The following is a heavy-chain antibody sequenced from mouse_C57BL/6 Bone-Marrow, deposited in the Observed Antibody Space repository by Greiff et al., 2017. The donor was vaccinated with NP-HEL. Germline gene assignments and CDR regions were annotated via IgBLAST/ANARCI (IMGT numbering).Heavy chain of an antibody. J-gene: IGHJ2*01. CDR3: GLFYGSSFFDY. CDR2: IHPNSGST. V-gene: IGHV1-64*01. Sequence: QVQLQQPGAELVKPGASVKLSCKASGYTFTSYWMHWVKQRPGQGLEWIGMIHPNSGSTNYNEKFKSKATLTVDKSSSTAYMQLSSLTSEDSAVYYCGLFYGSSFFDYWGQGTTLTVSS. D-gene: IGHD1-1*01. CDR1: GYTFTSYW.